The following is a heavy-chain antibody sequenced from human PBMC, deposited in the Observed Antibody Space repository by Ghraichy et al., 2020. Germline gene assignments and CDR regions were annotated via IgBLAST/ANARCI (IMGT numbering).Heavy chain of an antibody. CDR2: IYYSGST. D-gene: IGHD3-3*01. J-gene: IGHJ6*02. V-gene: IGHV4-31*03. Sequence: SLNISCTVSGGSISSGGYYWSWIRQHPGKGLEWIGYIYYSGSTSYNPFLKSRVTISVDTSKNQFSLKLSSVTAADTAVYYCARRSGYIVGGMDVWGQGTTVTVSS. CDR3: ARRSGYIVGGMDV. CDR1: GGSISSGGYY.